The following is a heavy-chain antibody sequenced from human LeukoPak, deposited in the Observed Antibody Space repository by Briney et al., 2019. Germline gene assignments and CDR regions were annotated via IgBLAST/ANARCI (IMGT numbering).Heavy chain of an antibody. Sequence: ASVKVSCKASGYTFTSYGISWVRQAPGQGLEWMGWISAYNGNTNYAQKLQGRVTMTTDTSTSTAHMELRSLRSDDTAVYYCARIRAFGGVIANYYDSSGYPLDFDYWGQGTLVTVSS. CDR3: ARIRAFGGVIANYYDSSGYPLDFDY. CDR1: GYTFTSYG. CDR2: ISAYNGNT. J-gene: IGHJ4*02. D-gene: IGHD3-22*01. V-gene: IGHV1-18*01.